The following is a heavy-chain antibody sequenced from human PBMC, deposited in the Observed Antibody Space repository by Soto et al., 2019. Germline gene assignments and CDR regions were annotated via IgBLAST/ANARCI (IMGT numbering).Heavy chain of an antibody. CDR1: GGSISSGGYY. J-gene: IGHJ4*02. CDR3: ARDKRDNYYFDY. Sequence: SETLSLTCTVSGGSISSGGYYWSWIRQHPGKGLEWIGYIYYSGSTYYNPSLKSRVTISVDTSKNQFSLKLSSVTAADTAVYYCARDKRDNYYFDYWGQGSLVTVSS. CDR2: IYYSGST. V-gene: IGHV4-31*03. D-gene: IGHD2-15*01.